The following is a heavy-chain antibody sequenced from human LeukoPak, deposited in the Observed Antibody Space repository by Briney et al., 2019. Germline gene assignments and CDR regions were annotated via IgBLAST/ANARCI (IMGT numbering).Heavy chain of an antibody. CDR1: GGSISNSSYY. V-gene: IGHV4-39*01. CDR2: IYYSGST. D-gene: IGHD1-14*01. J-gene: IGHJ4*02. Sequence: SETLSLTCTVSGGSISNSSYYWGWIRQPPGKGLEWIGSIYYSGSTYYNPSLKSRVTISVDTSKNQFSLKLSSVTAADTAVYYCARHKPMYYFDYWGQGTLVTVSS. CDR3: ARHKPMYYFDY.